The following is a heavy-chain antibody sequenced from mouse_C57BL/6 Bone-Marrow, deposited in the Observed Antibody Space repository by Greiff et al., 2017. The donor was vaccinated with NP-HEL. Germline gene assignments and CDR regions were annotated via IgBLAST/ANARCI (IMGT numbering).Heavy chain of an antibody. CDR1: GYTFTGYW. CDR2: ILPGSGST. V-gene: IGHV1-9*01. J-gene: IGHJ1*03. Sequence: VQLQQSGAELMKPGASVKLSCKASGYTFTGYWIEWVKQRPGHGLEWIGEILPGSGSTNYNEKFKGKATFTADTSSNTAYMQLSSLTTEDSAIYYCARGDIEFPHWYFDIWGTGTTVTVTA. CDR3: ARGDIEFPHWYFDI.